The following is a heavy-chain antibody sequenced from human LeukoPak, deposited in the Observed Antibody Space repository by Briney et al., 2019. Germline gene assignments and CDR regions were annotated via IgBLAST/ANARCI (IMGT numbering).Heavy chain of an antibody. CDR3: AKRGPHCSGGSCHLEY. J-gene: IGHJ4*02. CDR2: IYYSGST. V-gene: IGHV4-59*08. CDR1: AGSISSYY. Sequence: SETLSLTCTVSAGSISSYYWSWIRQPPGKGLEWIGYIYYSGSTNYNPSLKSRVTISVDTSKNQFSLKLSSVTAADTAIYYCAKRGPHCSGGSCHLEYWGQGTLVTVSS. D-gene: IGHD2-15*01.